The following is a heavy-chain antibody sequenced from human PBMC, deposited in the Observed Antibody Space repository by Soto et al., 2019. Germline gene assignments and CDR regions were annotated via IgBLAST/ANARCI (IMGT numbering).Heavy chain of an antibody. CDR3: ARDLGQLLYYYGMDV. D-gene: IGHD2-2*01. V-gene: IGHV3-30-3*01. Sequence: PGGSLRLSCAASGCTFSSYAMHWVRQAPGKGLEWVAVISYDGSNKYYADSVKGRFTISRDNSKNTLYLQMNSLRAEDTAVYYCARDLGQLLYYYGMDVWGQGTTVTVSS. J-gene: IGHJ6*02. CDR2: ISYDGSNK. CDR1: GCTFSSYA.